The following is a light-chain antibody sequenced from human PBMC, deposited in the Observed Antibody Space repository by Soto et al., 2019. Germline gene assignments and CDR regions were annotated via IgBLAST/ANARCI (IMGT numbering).Light chain of an antibody. J-gene: IGKJ2*01. CDR1: QSVNSRN. V-gene: IGKV3-20*01. CDR3: QQFASSPL. CDR2: AAS. Sequence: EIVLTQSPGTLSLSPGERATLSCRASQSVNSRNLAWYQQKPGQAPRLLIYAASSRATGIPDRFSGGGSGTDFTLTISGLEPDDFAVYYCQQFASSPLFGQGTKLEIK.